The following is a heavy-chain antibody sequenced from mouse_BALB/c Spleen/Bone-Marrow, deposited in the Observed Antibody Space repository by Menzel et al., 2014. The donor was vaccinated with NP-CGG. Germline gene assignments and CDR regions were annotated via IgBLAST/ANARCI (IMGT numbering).Heavy chain of an antibody. Sequence: VQLKESGGGLVHPGGSLKLSCAASGFDFSSYWMSWVRQAPGKGLEWIGEINPDSSTINYTPSLKDKFIISRDNAKNTLSLQMSKVRSEDTALYYCARLNYYGNLLVWGAGTTVTVSS. V-gene: IGHV4-1*02. CDR3: ARLNYYGNLLV. D-gene: IGHD1-1*01. J-gene: IGHJ1*01. CDR1: GFDFSSYW. CDR2: INPDSSTI.